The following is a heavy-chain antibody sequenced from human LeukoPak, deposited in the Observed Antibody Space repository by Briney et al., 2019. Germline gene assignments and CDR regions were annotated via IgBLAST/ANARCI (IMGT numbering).Heavy chain of an antibody. CDR3: ARLQYYDYVWGSAPLNYGMDV. CDR1: GGSISSYY. J-gene: IGHJ6*02. V-gene: IGHV4-59*08. Sequence: ASETLSLTCTVSGGSISSYYWSWIRRPPGKGLEWIGYIYYSGSTNYNPSLKSRVTISVDTSKNQFSLKLSSVTAADTAVYYCARLQYYDYVWGSAPLNYGMDVWGQGTTVTVSS. CDR2: IYYSGST. D-gene: IGHD3-16*01.